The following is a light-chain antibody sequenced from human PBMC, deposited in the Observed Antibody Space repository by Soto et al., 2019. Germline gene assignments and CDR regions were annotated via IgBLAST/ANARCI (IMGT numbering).Light chain of an antibody. CDR2: DAA. CDR1: QSISSW. CDR3: QQYNSYPYS. Sequence: DIQMTQSPSTLSASVGDRVTITCRASQSISSWLAWYQQKPGKAPNLLIDDAASLESGVPSTFSGSGSGTEFTLTISSLQPDDFATYYCQQYNSYPYSCGQGPKLEIK. J-gene: IGKJ2*01. V-gene: IGKV1-5*01.